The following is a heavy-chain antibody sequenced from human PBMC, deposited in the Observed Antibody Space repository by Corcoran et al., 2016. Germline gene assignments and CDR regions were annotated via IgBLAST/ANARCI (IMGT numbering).Heavy chain of an antibody. V-gene: IGHV6-1*01. Sequence: QVQLQQSGPGLVKPSQTLSLTCAISGDSVSNNSSAWNWIRQSPSRGLEWLGRTYYRSKWYNDYAVSVKSRITINPDTSKNQFSLQLNSVTPEDTAVYYCARNSEQLVRQSYYFDYWGQGTLVTVSS. D-gene: IGHD6-13*01. J-gene: IGHJ4*02. CDR2: TYYRSKWYN. CDR1: GDSVSNNSSA. CDR3: ARNSEQLVRQSYYFDY.